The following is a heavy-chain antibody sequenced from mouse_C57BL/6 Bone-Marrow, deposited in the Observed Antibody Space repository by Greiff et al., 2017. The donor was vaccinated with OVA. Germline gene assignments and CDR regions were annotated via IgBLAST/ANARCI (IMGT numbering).Heavy chain of an antibody. D-gene: IGHD1-1*01. J-gene: IGHJ3*01. Sequence: QVQLQQSGAELVKPGASVKMSCKASGYTFTSYWITWVKQRPEQGLEWIGDIYPGSGSTTYNEKFKSKSTLTVDKSSSTAYMQLSSLTSEDSEVYYCTRYRYYGSRWFAYWGQGTLVTVSA. V-gene: IGHV1-55*01. CDR1: GYTFTSYW. CDR2: IYPGSGST. CDR3: TRYRYYGSRWFAY.